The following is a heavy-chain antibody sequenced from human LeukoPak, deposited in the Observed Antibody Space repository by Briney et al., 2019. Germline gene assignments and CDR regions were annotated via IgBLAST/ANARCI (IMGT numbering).Heavy chain of an antibody. CDR2: INPSGGST. CDR3: ARDRGSGSYYVYFDY. CDR1: GYTFTSYY. Sequence: GASVKVSCKASGYTFTSYYMHWVRQAPGQGLEWMGIINPSGGSTSYAQKFQGRVTMTRDTSTSTVYMELSSLRSVDTAVYYCARDRGSGSYYVYFDYWGQGTLVTVSS. V-gene: IGHV1-46*03. J-gene: IGHJ4*02. D-gene: IGHD3-10*01.